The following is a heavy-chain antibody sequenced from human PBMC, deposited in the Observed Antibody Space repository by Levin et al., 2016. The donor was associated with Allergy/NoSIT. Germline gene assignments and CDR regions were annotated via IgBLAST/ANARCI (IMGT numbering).Heavy chain of an antibody. J-gene: IGHJ4*02. D-gene: IGHD5-18*01. V-gene: IGHV3-11*05. CDR2: ISSSSSYT. CDR3: ARAGSAWIQRTDYFDY. Sequence: RQAPGKGLEWVSYISSSSSYTNYADSVKGRFTISRDNAKNSLYLQMNSLRAEDTAVYYCARAGSAWIQRTDYFDYWGQGTLVTVSS.